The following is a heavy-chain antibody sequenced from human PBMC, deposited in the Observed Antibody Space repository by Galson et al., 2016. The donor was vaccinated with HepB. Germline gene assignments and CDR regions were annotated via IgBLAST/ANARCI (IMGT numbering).Heavy chain of an antibody. CDR2: ISDDGHRK. CDR1: GFSFNIYA. CDR3: ARDAYSYTPNTDY. D-gene: IGHD5-18*01. Sequence: SLRLSCAASGFSFNIYAMHWVRQAPGKGLEWVAVISDDGHRKDYADSVKGRFTISRDNSKNTLSLLLNSLRTEDTAVYYCARDAYSYTPNTDYRGQGTLVTVSS. V-gene: IGHV3-30*04. J-gene: IGHJ4*02.